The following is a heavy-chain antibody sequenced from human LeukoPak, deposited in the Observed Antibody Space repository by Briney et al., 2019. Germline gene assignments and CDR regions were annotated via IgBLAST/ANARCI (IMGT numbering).Heavy chain of an antibody. CDR2: IIPIFGTA. CDR3: ARAGYYYDSSGYYWLNSDAFDI. V-gene: IGHV1-69*05. Sequence: GSSMKVSCKASGGTFSSYAISWVRQAPGQGLEWMGGIIPIFGTANYAQKFQGRVTITTDESTSTAYMELSSLRSEDTAVYYCARAGYYYDSSGYYWLNSDAFDIWGQGTMVTVSS. D-gene: IGHD3-22*01. J-gene: IGHJ3*02. CDR1: GGTFSSYA.